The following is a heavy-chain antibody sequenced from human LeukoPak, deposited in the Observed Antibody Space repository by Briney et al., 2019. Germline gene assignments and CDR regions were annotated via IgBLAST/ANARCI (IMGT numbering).Heavy chain of an antibody. CDR2: ISYDGSNK. J-gene: IGHJ4*02. CDR3: ARATPGVNYYDSSGIDY. CDR1: GFTFSSYG. V-gene: IGHV3-30*03. Sequence: PGGSLRLSCAASGFTFSSYGMHWVRQAPGKGLEWVAVISYDGSNKYYADSVKGRFTISRDNSKNTLYLQMNSLRAEDTAVYYCARATPGVNYYDSSGIDYWGQGTLVTVSS. D-gene: IGHD3-22*01.